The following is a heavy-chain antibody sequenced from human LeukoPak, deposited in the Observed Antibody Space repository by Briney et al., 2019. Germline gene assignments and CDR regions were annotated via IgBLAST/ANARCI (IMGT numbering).Heavy chain of an antibody. V-gene: IGHV3-20*04. CDR1: GFTFDDYG. CDR2: INWNGGST. D-gene: IGHD6-6*01. J-gene: IGHJ5*02. Sequence: GGSLRLFCAASGFTFDDYGMSWVRQAPGKGLEWVSGINWNGGSTGYADSVKGRFTISRDNAKNSLYLQMNSLRAEDTALYYCARGSARSPFDPWGQGTLVTVSS. CDR3: ARGSARSPFDP.